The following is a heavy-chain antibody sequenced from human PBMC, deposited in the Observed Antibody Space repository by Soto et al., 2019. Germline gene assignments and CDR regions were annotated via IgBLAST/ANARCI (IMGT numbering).Heavy chain of an antibody. CDR3: ARDSLGMYGALDP. J-gene: IGHJ5*02. Sequence: QVQLVQSGAEVKKPGASVKVSCKASGYTFTSYGISWVRQAPGQGLEWMGWISAYNGNTNYAQKLQGRVTMTTDTSPRTAYMSLRSLRSDDTAGYYCARDSLGMYGALDPWGQGTLVTVSS. CDR1: GYTFTSYG. CDR2: ISAYNGNT. D-gene: IGHD3-10*02. V-gene: IGHV1-18*04.